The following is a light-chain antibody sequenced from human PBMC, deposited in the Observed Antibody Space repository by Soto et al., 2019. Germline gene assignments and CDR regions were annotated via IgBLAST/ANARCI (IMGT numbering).Light chain of an antibody. J-gene: IGLJ2*01. Sequence: ALTQPASVSGSPGQSITISCTGTSSDVGSYNLVSWYQQHPGKAPKLMIYEVSKRPSGVSNRFSGSKSGNTASLTISGLQAEDEADYYCCSYAGSSTSKVFGGGTQLTVL. CDR2: EVS. CDR3: CSYAGSSTSKV. V-gene: IGLV2-23*02. CDR1: SSDVGSYNL.